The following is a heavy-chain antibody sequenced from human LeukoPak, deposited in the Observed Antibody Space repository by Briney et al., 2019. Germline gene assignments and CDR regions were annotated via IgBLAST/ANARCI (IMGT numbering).Heavy chain of an antibody. CDR2: IYYSGST. CDR3: ARAPTGGYYYDSSGYLWGLNWSDP. Sequence: SETLSLTCTVSGGSISSYYWSWIRQPPGKGLEWIGYIYYSGSTNYNPSLKSRVTISVDTSKNQFSLKLSSVTAADTAVYYCARAPTGGYYYDSSGYLWGLNWSDPWGQGTLVTVSS. CDR1: GGSISSYY. V-gene: IGHV4-59*01. D-gene: IGHD3-22*01. J-gene: IGHJ5*02.